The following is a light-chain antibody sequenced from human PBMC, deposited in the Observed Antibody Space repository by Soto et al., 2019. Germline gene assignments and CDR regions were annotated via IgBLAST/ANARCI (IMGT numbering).Light chain of an antibody. CDR3: RQLKSYLVT. CDR1: QPISEY. Sequence: DIKMTQSPSSLSASVGDRVTITCRTSQPISEYLKCYQQKPVKAPQYLIQAASMLQSVFPSRFSGSGSGKDFPLTISGLQPEDFATYSCRQLKSYLVTSGGGTKWIS. J-gene: IGKJ4*01. CDR2: AAS. V-gene: IGKV1-17*01.